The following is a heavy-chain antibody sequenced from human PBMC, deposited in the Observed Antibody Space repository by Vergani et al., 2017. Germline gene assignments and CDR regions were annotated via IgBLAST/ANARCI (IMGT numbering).Heavy chain of an antibody. CDR2: IYSGVST. D-gene: IGHD2-21*01. J-gene: IGHJ6*02. Sequence: EVQLVESGGGLVQPGGSLRLSCAASGFTVSSNYMSWVRQAPGKGLEWVSVIYSGVSTYYADPVKGRFTISRDNSKNTLYLQMNSLRAEDTAVYYCASDVVDRYYYYGMDVWGQGTTVTVSS. V-gene: IGHV3-66*02. CDR1: GFTVSSNY. CDR3: ASDVVDRYYYYGMDV.